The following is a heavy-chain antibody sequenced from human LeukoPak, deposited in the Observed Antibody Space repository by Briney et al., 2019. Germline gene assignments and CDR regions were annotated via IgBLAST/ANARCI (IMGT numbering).Heavy chain of an antibody. D-gene: IGHD2-2*01. Sequence: SVKVSCKASGGTFSSYAISWVRQAPGQGLEWMGGIIPIFGTANYAQKLQGRVTMTTDTSTSTAYMELRSLRSDDTAVYYCARITDCSSTSCYPSEFDYWGQGTLVTVSS. J-gene: IGHJ4*02. V-gene: IGHV1-69*05. CDR3: ARITDCSSTSCYPSEFDY. CDR1: GGTFSSYA. CDR2: IIPIFGTA.